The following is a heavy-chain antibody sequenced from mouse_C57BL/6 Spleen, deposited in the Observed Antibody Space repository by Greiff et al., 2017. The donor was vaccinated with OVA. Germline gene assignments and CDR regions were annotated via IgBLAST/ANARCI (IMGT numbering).Heavy chain of an antibody. CDR3: ARRGNYDPAWFAY. CDR2: IYPGDGDT. D-gene: IGHD2-4*01. V-gene: IGHV1-80*01. J-gene: IGHJ3*01. CDR1: GYAFSSYW. Sequence: VQLQESGAELVKPGASVKISCKASGYAFSSYWMNWVKQRPGKGLEWIGQIYPGDGDTNYNGKFKGKATLTADKSSSTAYMQLSSLTSEDSAVYFCARRGNYDPAWFAYWGQGTLVTVSA.